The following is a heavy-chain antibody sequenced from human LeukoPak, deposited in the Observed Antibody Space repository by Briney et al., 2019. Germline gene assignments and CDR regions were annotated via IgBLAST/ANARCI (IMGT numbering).Heavy chain of an antibody. Sequence: GRSLRLSCAASGFTFSSYAMHWVRQAPGKGLEWVAVISYDGSNKYYADSVKGRFTISRDNSKNTLYLQMNNLRAEDTAVYYCARGPDYGDHYDAFDIWGQGTMVTVSS. D-gene: IGHD4-17*01. CDR2: ISYDGSNK. V-gene: IGHV3-30*04. CDR1: GFTFSSYA. J-gene: IGHJ3*02. CDR3: ARGPDYGDHYDAFDI.